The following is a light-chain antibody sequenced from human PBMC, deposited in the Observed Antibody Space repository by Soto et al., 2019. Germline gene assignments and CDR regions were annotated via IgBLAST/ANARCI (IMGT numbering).Light chain of an antibody. V-gene: IGLV2-8*01. CDR3: TSYAGSNNLL. CDR2: DVN. Sequence: QSVLTQPPSASGSPGQSVTISCTGTSSDVGGYNYVSWYQQHPGKAPKVIIYDVNKRPSGVPDRFSGSKSGNTASLTVSGLQAEDEADYYCTSYAGSNNLLFGGGTKLPS. CDR1: SSDVGGYNY. J-gene: IGLJ2*01.